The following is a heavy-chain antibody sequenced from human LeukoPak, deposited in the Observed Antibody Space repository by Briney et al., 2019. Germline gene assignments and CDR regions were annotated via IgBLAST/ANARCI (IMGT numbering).Heavy chain of an antibody. D-gene: IGHD5-24*01. CDR2: MSPNSGDT. CDR1: GYTFTSYD. J-gene: IGHJ4*02. V-gene: IGHV1-8*01. CDR3: ARNRALRWLQFRRWTTFDY. Sequence: ASVKVSCKASGYTFTSYDFNWVRQATGQRPEWMGWMSPNSGDTGYAQKFQDRVTMTRNTSISTAYMELSSLRSDDTAVYYCARNRALRWLQFRRWTTFDYWGQGTLVTVSS.